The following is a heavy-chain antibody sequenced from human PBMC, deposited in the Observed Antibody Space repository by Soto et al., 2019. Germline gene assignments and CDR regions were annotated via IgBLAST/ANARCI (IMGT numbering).Heavy chain of an antibody. J-gene: IGHJ6*02. CDR1: GFTFSSYA. Sequence: GGSLRLSCAASGFTFSSYAMHWVRQAPGKGLEWVAVISYDGSNKYYADSVKGRFTISRDNSKNTLYLQMNSLRAEDTAVYYCARIYDSSGYYFYYYYYYGMDVWGQGTKVTVSS. D-gene: IGHD3-22*01. V-gene: IGHV3-30-3*01. CDR3: ARIYDSSGYYFYYYYYYGMDV. CDR2: ISYDGSNK.